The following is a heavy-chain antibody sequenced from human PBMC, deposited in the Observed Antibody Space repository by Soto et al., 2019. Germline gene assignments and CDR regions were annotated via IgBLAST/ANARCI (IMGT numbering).Heavy chain of an antibody. J-gene: IGHJ4*02. Sequence: GGPGKGSCKGSGXTFDSSAVPWVRQARGQRLEWIGWIVVGSGNTNYAQKCQERVTITRDMSTSTAYMELSSLRSEDTAVYYRAAITYSGSYFCDYWGQGTLVTVSS. V-gene: IGHV1-58*01. CDR1: GXTFDSSA. D-gene: IGHD1-26*01. CDR3: AAITYSGSYFCDY. CDR2: IVVGSGNT.